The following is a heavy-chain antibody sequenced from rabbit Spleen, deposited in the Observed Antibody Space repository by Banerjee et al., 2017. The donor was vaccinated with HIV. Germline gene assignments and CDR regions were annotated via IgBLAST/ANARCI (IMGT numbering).Heavy chain of an antibody. D-gene: IGHD8-1*01. Sequence: QSSEESGGDLVKPGASLTLTCTASGFSFSSSYYMYWVRLAPGKGLEWIGYIDPVFGITYYANWVNGRFSISRENAQNTVFLQMTSLTAADTATYFCARDGAGGSYFALWGQGTLVTVS. CDR2: IDPVFGIT. J-gene: IGHJ4*01. CDR1: GFSFSSSYY. V-gene: IGHV1S40*01. CDR3: ARDGAGGSYFAL.